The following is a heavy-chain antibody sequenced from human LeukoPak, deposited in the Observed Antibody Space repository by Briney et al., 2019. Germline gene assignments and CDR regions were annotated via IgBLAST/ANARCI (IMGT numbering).Heavy chain of an antibody. D-gene: IGHD3-10*01. V-gene: IGHV4-59*01. Sequence: SETLSLTCSVSGVSMSPYFWSWIRQPPGKGLEWIGYVYHTGNTKYNPSLSSRLTISVDTSKNHLSLELTSPTAADTAVYYCARGRGFGAGGYYVHWGRGSLVTVSS. J-gene: IGHJ4*02. CDR3: ARGRGFGAGGYYVH. CDR2: VYHTGNT. CDR1: GVSMSPYF.